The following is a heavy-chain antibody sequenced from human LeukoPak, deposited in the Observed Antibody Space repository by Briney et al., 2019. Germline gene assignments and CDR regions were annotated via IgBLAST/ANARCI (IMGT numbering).Heavy chain of an antibody. CDR3: ASPLSYYDYVWGSYRFDY. CDR2: IYYNGNT. V-gene: IGHV4-59*01. D-gene: IGHD3-16*01. CDR1: GDSISIYY. Sequence: SETLSLTCTVSGDSISIYYWNWIRQPPGKGLEWIGYIYYNGNTNYNPSLKSRVTISVDTSKNQFSLKLTSVTAADTAVYYCASPLSYYDYVWGSYRFDYWGQGTLVTVSS. J-gene: IGHJ4*02.